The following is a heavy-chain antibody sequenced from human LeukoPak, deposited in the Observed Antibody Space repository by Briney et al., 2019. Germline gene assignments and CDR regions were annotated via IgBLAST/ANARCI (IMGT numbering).Heavy chain of an antibody. Sequence: GASVKVSCKASGYTFTGCYMHWVRQAPGQGLEWMGWINPNSGGTNYAQKFQGRVTMTGDTSISTAYMELSSLRSDDTAVYYCARIKTYGDYKFDYWGQGTLVTVSS. CDR2: INPNSGGT. J-gene: IGHJ4*02. D-gene: IGHD4-17*01. CDR1: GYTFTGCY. V-gene: IGHV1-2*02. CDR3: ARIKTYGDYKFDY.